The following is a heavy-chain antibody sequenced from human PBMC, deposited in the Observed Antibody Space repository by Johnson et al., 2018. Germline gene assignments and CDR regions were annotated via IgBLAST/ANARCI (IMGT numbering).Heavy chain of an antibody. CDR3: ARGSLVSGYYSRGAFEI. J-gene: IGHJ3*02. D-gene: IGHD3-22*01. Sequence: VQLQESGGGLVQPGGSLRLSCVASGFTFSSYWMHWVRQDPGKGLVWVSRSYSDGSIRNYADSVKGRFTISRDNAKNTLYLQMNSLRVEDTAVYYCARGSLVSGYYSRGAFEIWGQGKMVTVSS. CDR1: GFTFSSYW. V-gene: IGHV3-74*01. CDR2: SYSDGSIR.